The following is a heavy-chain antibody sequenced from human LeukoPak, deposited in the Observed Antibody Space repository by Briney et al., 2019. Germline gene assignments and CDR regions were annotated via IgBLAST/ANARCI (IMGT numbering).Heavy chain of an antibody. V-gene: IGHV3-48*01. J-gene: IGHJ4*02. CDR3: ARGSHSSGWHYLFDY. D-gene: IGHD6-19*01. CDR2: ISSSSSTI. Sequence: PGGSLRLSCAASGFTFSSYSMNWVRQAPGKGLEWVSYISSSSSTIYYADSVKGRFTISRDNAKNSLYLQMNSLRAEDTAVYCCARGSHSSGWHYLFDYWGQGTLVTVSS. CDR1: GFTFSSYS.